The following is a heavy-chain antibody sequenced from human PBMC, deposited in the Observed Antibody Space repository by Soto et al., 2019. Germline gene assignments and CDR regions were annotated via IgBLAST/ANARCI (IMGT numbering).Heavy chain of an antibody. CDR2: ISYSGNT. CDR1: GGSISSGGHF. D-gene: IGHD5-12*01. CDR3: ARDYSGYDFLH. J-gene: IGHJ1*01. Sequence: SETLSLTCTVSGGSISSGGHFWNWIRQHPGKGLEWIGYISYSGNTYYNPSLKSRVTISVDTSKNQFSLKMSSVTAADTAVYYCARDYSGYDFLHWGQGTLVTVSS. V-gene: IGHV4-31*03.